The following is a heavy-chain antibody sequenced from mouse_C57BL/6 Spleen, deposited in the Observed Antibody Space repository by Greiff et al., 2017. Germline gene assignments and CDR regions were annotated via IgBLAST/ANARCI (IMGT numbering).Heavy chain of an antibody. D-gene: IGHD2-3*01. Sequence: VQLKESGPGLVKPSQSLSLTCSVTGYSITSGYYWNWIRQFPGNKLEWMGYISYDGSNNYNPSLKNRISITRDTSKNQFFLKLNSVTTEDTATYYCARLIYDGYLYYAMDYWGQGTSVTVSS. V-gene: IGHV3-6*01. CDR2: ISYDGSN. CDR3: ARLIYDGYLYYAMDY. J-gene: IGHJ4*01. CDR1: GYSITSGYY.